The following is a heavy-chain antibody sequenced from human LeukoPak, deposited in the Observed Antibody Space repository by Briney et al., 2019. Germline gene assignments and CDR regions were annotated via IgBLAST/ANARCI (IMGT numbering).Heavy chain of an antibody. D-gene: IGHD4-17*01. J-gene: IGHJ4*02. CDR3: ARDPLRPHGGFDY. Sequence: SETLSLTCTVSGGSISSYYWSWIRQPPGKGLEWIGYIYYSGSTNYNPSLKSRVTISVDTSKNQFSLKLSSVTAADTAVYYCARDPLRPHGGFDYWGQGTLVTVSS. CDR2: IYYSGST. V-gene: IGHV4-59*01. CDR1: GGSISSYY.